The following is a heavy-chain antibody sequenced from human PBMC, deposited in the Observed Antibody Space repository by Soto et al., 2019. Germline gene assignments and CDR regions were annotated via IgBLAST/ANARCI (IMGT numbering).Heavy chain of an antibody. V-gene: IGHV3-30*18. CDR3: AQDRMVTSYFYGMDV. D-gene: IGHD5-18*01. J-gene: IGHJ6*02. CDR2: ISYDGSNR. CDR1: GDSGFSFSSYG. Sequence: QVQVVESGGGVVQPGRSLRLSCAASGDSGFSFSSYGMHWVRQAPGKGLEWVAVISYDGSNRYFEDSVKGRFTDSRDNSMLTVYLQMNSLRPDDTAVYYCAQDRMVTSYFYGMDVWGQGPRVIVSS.